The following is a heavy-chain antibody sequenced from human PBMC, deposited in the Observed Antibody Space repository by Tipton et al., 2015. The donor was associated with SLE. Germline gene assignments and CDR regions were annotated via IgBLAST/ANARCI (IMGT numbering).Heavy chain of an antibody. V-gene: IGHV4-30-2*01. CDR2: LHHSGNT. CDR1: GGSISSITYS. Sequence: TLSLTCTVSGGSISSITYSWSWIRQPPGKGLEWIGYLHHSGNTYSNPSLRSRLTISADRSKNQFSLKLTSVTAADTAVYYCARASPGVWCFDLWGRGSLVTVSS. J-gene: IGHJ2*01. D-gene: IGHD2-8*01. CDR3: ARASPGVWCFDL.